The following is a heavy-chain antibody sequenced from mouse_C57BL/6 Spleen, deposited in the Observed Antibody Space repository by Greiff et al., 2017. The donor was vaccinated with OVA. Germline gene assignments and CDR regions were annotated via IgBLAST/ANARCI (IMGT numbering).Heavy chain of an antibody. V-gene: IGHV5-16*01. Sequence: EVQGVESAGGLVQPGSSMKLSCTASGFTFSDYYMAWVRQVPEKGLEWVANINYDGSSTYYLDSLKSRFIISRDNAKNILYLQMSSLKSEDTATYYCARGLYGSSYGDAMDYWGQGTSVTVSS. CDR3: ARGLYGSSYGDAMDY. D-gene: IGHD1-1*01. CDR1: GFTFSDYY. J-gene: IGHJ4*01. CDR2: INYDGSST.